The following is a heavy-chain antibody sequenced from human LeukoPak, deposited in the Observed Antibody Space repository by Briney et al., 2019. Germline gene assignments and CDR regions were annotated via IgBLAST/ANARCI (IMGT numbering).Heavy chain of an antibody. Sequence: GASVKVSCKASGYTFTDYYMHWVRQAPGQGLEWMGWINPNSGGTNYAQNFQGRVTMTRDTSISTAYMELSRLRSDDTAVYYCARVGAVAGIGWGDFDYWGQGTLVTVSS. CDR2: INPNSGGT. J-gene: IGHJ4*02. CDR1: GYTFTDYY. D-gene: IGHD6-19*01. V-gene: IGHV1-2*02. CDR3: ARVGAVAGIGWGDFDY.